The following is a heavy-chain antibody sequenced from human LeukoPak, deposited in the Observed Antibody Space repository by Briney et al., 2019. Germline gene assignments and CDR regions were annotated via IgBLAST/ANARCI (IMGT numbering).Heavy chain of an antibody. CDR1: GYTFTSYY. Sequence: ASVKVSCKASGYTFTSYYMHWVRQAPGQGLEWTGIINPSGGSTSYAQKFQGRVTMTRDTSTSTVYMELSSLRSEDTAVYYCASTPRYYDSSGYYLDYWGQGTLVTVSS. CDR2: INPSGGST. V-gene: IGHV1-46*01. CDR3: ASTPRYYDSSGYYLDY. D-gene: IGHD3-22*01. J-gene: IGHJ4*02.